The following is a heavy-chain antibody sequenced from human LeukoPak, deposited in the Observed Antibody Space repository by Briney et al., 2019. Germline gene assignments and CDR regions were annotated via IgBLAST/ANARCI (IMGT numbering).Heavy chain of an antibody. Sequence: GGSLRLSCVASGITFSSYSMNWVRQAPGKGLEWVSYISSFSGTINYADSVKGRFTISRDNAKNTLYLQMNSLRAEDTAVYYCARVGYSGYGFDPRDAFDIWGQGTMVTVSS. CDR2: ISSFSGTI. J-gene: IGHJ3*02. CDR3: ARVGYSGYGFDPRDAFDI. V-gene: IGHV3-48*04. D-gene: IGHD5-12*01. CDR1: GITFSSYS.